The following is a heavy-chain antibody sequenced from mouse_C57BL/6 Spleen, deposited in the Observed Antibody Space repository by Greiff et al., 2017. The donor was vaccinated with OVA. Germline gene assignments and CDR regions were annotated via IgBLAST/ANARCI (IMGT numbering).Heavy chain of an antibody. V-gene: IGHV1-82*01. J-gene: IGHJ4*01. CDR1: GYAFSSSW. Sequence: QVQLQQSGPELVKPGASVKISCKASGYAFSSSWMNWVKQRPGKGLEWIGRIYPGDGDTNYNGKFKGKATLTADKSSSTAYMQLSSLTSEDSAVYFCARSEYYRNYEGAMDYWGQGTSVTVSS. CDR2: IYPGDGDT. CDR3: ARSEYYRNYEGAMDY. D-gene: IGHD2-5*01.